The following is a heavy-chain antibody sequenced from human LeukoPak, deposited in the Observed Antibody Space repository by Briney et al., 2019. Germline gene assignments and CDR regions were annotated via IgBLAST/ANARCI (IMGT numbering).Heavy chain of an antibody. Sequence: GGSLRLSCEASGFIFSSYAMNWVRQAPGKGLEWVGFIRSKAYGGTTEYAASVKGRFTISRDDSKSIAYLQMNSLKTEDTAVYYCTRDEWELHFDYWGQGTLVTVSS. CDR3: TRDEWELHFDY. V-gene: IGHV3-49*04. CDR1: GFIFSSYA. CDR2: IRSKAYGGTT. J-gene: IGHJ4*02. D-gene: IGHD1-26*01.